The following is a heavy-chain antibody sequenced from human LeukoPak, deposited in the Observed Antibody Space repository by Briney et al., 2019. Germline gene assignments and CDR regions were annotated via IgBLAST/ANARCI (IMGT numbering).Heavy chain of an antibody. CDR2: ISAYNGNK. J-gene: IGHJ4*02. CDR1: GYNLTSYG. Sequence: GASVKVSCKASGYNLTSYGISWVRQAPGQGLEWMGWISAYNGNKKYAQKLQGRVTMTTDTSTSTAYMELRSLRSDDTAMYYCARDNDSRDPPHFDYWGQGTPVTVSS. D-gene: IGHD3-16*01. CDR3: ARDNDSRDPPHFDY. V-gene: IGHV1-18*01.